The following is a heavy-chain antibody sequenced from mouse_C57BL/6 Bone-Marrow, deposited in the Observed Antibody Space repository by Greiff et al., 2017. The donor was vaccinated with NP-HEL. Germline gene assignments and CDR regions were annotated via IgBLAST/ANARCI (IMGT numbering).Heavy chain of an antibody. CDR2: ISDGGSYT. CDR1: GFTFSSYA. D-gene: IGHD2-4*01. J-gene: IGHJ3*01. Sequence: EVQLVESGGGLVKPGGSLKLSCAASGFTFSSYAMSWVRQTPEKRLEWVATISDGGSYTYYPDNVKGRFNISRDNAKNNLYLQMSHLKSEDTAMYYCAREDYDRDWGQGTLVTVSA. CDR3: AREDYDRD. V-gene: IGHV5-4*01.